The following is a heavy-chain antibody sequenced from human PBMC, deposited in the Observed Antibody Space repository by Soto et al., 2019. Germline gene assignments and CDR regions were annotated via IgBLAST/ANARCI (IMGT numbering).Heavy chain of an antibody. CDR2: ISAYNGNT. CDR3: AADGYDSSGYHWFDP. J-gene: IGHJ5*02. CDR1: GYTFTSYG. V-gene: IGHV1-18*01. D-gene: IGHD3-22*01. Sequence: AASVKVSCKASGYTFTSYGISWVRQAPGQGLEWMGWISAYNGNTNYAQKLQGRVTMTTDTSTSTAYMELRSLRSDDTAVYYCAADGYDSSGYHWFDPWGQGTLVTVSS.